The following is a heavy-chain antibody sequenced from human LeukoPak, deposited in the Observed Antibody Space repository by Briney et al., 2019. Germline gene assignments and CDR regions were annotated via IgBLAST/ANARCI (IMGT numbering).Heavy chain of an antibody. CDR1: GFTFNSYS. J-gene: IGHJ6*03. D-gene: IGHD3-3*01. Sequence: GGSLRLSCAASGFTFNSYSMNWVRQAPGKGLEWVSYISSSSSTIYYADSVKGRFTISRDNAKNSLYLQMNSLRAEDTAVYYCARDKRSVKIYYYYMDVWGKGTTVTVSS. CDR3: ARDKRSVKIYYYYMDV. CDR2: ISSSSSTI. V-gene: IGHV3-48*04.